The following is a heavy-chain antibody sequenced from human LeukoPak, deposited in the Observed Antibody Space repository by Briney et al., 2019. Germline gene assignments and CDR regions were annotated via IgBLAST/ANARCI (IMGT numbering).Heavy chain of an antibody. V-gene: IGHV3-23*01. CDR1: GFTFSSYA. J-gene: IGHJ2*01. CDR2: ISGSGGST. Sequence: GGSLRLSCAASGFTFSSYAMSWVRQAPGKGLEWVSAISGSGGSTYYADSVKGRFTISRDNSKNTLYLQMNSLTADDRAVYYCANGRNWYFDLWGRGTLVTVSS. CDR3: ANGRNWYFDL.